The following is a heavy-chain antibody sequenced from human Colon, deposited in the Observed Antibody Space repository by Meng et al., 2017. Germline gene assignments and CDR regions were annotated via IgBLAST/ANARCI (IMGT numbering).Heavy chain of an antibody. Sequence: GSLRLSCAVYGGSFNGYYLTWVRQSPEKGLEWIGEINHRGSPHYNPSLNSRVTISVDTSENQFSLKLTSVTAADAAVYYCARGLQGPRLSIWGQGTMVTVS. V-gene: IGHV4-34*01. J-gene: IGHJ3*02. CDR2: INHRGSP. CDR1: GGSFNGYY. CDR3: ARGLQGPRLSI.